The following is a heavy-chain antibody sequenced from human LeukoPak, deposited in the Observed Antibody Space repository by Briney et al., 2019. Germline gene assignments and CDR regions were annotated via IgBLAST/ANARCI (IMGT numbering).Heavy chain of an antibody. D-gene: IGHD3-22*01. CDR2: ISSSSSTI. CDR3: ARSEFDYDSSGPPYWYFDL. CDR1: GFTFSSYS. J-gene: IGHJ2*01. Sequence: GGSLRLSCAASGFTFSSYSMNWVRQAPGKGLEWVSYISSSSSTIYYADSVKGRFTISRDNAKNSLYLQMNSLRAEDTAVYYCARSEFDYDSSGPPYWYFDLWGRGTLVTVSS. V-gene: IGHV3-48*04.